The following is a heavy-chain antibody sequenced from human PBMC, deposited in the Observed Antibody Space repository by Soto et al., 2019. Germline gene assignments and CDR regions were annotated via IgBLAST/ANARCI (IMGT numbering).Heavy chain of an antibody. V-gene: IGHV3-33*01. J-gene: IGHJ6*02. CDR2: IWYDGSNK. CDR1: GFTFSSYG. D-gene: IGHD3-10*01. CDR3: ARGGEESSIYGMDV. Sequence: QVQLVESGGGVVQPGRSLRLSCAASGFTFSSYGMHWVRQAPGKGLEWVAVIWYDGSNKYYADSVKGRFTISRDNSKNTLYLQMNSLRAEDTAVYYCARGGEESSIYGMDVWDQGTTVTVSS.